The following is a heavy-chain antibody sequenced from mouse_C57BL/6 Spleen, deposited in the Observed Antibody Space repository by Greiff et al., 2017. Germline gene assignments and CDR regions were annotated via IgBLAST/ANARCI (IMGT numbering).Heavy chain of an antibody. D-gene: IGHD1-1*01. J-gene: IGHJ4*01. CDR2: IDPETGGT. CDR1: GYTFTDYE. V-gene: IGHV1-15*01. CDR3: TRCRRDYYGSSSFYAMDY. Sequence: QVQLQQSGAELVRPGASVTLSCKASGYTFTDYEMHWVKQTPVHGLEWIGAIDPETGGTAYNQKFKGKAILTADKSSSTAYMELRSLTSEDSAVYYCTRCRRDYYGSSSFYAMDYWGQGTSVTVSS.